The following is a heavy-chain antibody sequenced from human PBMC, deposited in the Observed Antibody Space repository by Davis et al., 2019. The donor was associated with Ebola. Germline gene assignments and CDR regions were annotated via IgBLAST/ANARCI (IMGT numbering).Heavy chain of an antibody. CDR2: ISPNSGAT. V-gene: IGHV1-2*02. CDR1: GYTFTGDY. D-gene: IGHD4-23*01. J-gene: IGHJ3*02. CDR3: TTGVYGGYAFGI. Sequence: ASVKVSCKASGYTFTGDYMHWVRQAPGQGLEWMGWISPNSGATIYAQRFQGRVTMTRDTSINTAYMELRRLRSDDTALYYCTTGVYGGYAFGIWGLGTLVTVSS.